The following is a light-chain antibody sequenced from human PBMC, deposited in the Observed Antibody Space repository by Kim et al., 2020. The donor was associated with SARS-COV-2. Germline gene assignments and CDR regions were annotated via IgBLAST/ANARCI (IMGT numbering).Light chain of an antibody. V-gene: IGKV1-5*03. CDR1: QSINIW. J-gene: IGKJ1*01. CDR2: KAS. Sequence: SASVGHRIPITCRSRQSINIWWAWHQQKPAKVPKRLFNKASSLESGVPSRLSGSGSGTEFTRTISSLQPDDIATYYCQQYNSYWTFGQGTKVYIK. CDR3: QQYNSYWT.